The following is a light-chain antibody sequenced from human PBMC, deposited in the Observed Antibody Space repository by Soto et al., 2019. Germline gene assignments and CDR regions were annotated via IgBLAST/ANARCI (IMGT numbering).Light chain of an antibody. V-gene: IGKV1-39*01. J-gene: IGKJ2*01. CDR3: QQSDSIPYT. Sequence: DTQMTQSPSSLPASVGDRVTITCRASQSISSYLNWYQHKPGKAPKLLMYAASSLESGVPSRFSGSGHGTDFTLTISSLQPEDFATYYCQQSDSIPYTFGQGTKLEIK. CDR1: QSISSY. CDR2: AAS.